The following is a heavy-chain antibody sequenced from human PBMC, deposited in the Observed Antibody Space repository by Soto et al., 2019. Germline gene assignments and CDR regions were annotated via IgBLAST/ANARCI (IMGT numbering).Heavy chain of an antibody. CDR1: GGSFSGYY. V-gene: IGHV4-34*01. J-gene: IGHJ6*02. CDR3: ARVRSIAARRGYYYYYGVDV. D-gene: IGHD6-6*01. CDR2: INHSGST. Sequence: SETLSLTCAVYGGSFSGYYWSWIRQPPGKGLEWIGEINHSGSTNYNPSLKSRVTISVDTSKNQFSLKLSSVTAADTAVYYCARVRSIAARRGYYYYYGVDVWGQGTTVTVSS.